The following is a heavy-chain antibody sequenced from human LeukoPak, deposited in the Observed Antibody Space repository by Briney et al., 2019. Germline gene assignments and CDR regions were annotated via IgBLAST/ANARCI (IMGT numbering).Heavy chain of an antibody. V-gene: IGHV4-34*01. CDR3: ARVTSWELRSVDAFDI. CDR1: GGSFSGYY. J-gene: IGHJ3*02. Sequence: PSETLSLTCAVYGGSFSGYYWSWIRQPPGKGLEWIGEINHSGSTNYNPSLKSRVTISVDTSKNQFSLKLSSVTAADTAVYYCARVTSWELRSVDAFDIWGQGTMVTVSS. D-gene: IGHD1-26*01. CDR2: INHSGST.